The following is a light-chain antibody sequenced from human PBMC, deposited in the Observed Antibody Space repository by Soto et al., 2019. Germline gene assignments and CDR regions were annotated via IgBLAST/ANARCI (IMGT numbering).Light chain of an antibody. CDR3: QRYNSYSDA. Sequence: DIQMTQSPSTLSGSVGDRVTITCRASQTISSWLAWYQQKPGKAPKLLIYKASTLKSGVPSRFSGSESGTEFTLTISSLQPDDFATYYCQRYNSYSDAFGQGTKVELK. CDR2: KAS. V-gene: IGKV1-5*03. J-gene: IGKJ1*01. CDR1: QTISSW.